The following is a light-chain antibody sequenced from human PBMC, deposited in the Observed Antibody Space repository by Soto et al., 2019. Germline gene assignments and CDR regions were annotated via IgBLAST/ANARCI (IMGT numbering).Light chain of an antibody. V-gene: IGLV2-14*01. J-gene: IGLJ1*01. CDR3: SSFTTSSTLV. Sequence: QSVLTQPASVSGSPGQPITISCTGTSSDVGSFDSVAWYQHNPGKAPKLMIYDVSNRPSGVSSRFSGPKSGNTASLSISGLQTEDEANYYCSSFTTSSTLVFGTGTKVTVL. CDR2: DVS. CDR1: SSDVGSFDS.